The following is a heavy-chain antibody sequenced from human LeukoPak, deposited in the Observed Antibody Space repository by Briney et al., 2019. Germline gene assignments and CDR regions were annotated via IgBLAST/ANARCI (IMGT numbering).Heavy chain of an antibody. V-gene: IGHV4-4*07. CDR3: ARGRITMVRGAPLWFDP. D-gene: IGHD3-10*01. Sequence: SETLSLTCTVSGGSISSYYWSWIRQPAGKGLEWIGRIYISGSTNYNPSLKSRVTMSVDTSKNQFSLKLSSVTAADTAVYYCARGRITMVRGAPLWFDPWGQGTLVTVSS. J-gene: IGHJ5*02. CDR1: GGSISSYY. CDR2: IYISGST.